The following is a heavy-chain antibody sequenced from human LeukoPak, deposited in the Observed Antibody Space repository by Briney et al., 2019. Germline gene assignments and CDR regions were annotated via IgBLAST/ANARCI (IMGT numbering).Heavy chain of an antibody. D-gene: IGHD2-21*02. Sequence: GGSLRLSCAASGFTFSSYWMSWVRQAPGKGLEWVAIIKQDGSEKYYVDSVKGRFTISRDNAKNSLFLQMNSLRAEDTAVYYCARGEVVTASLPDYFYYYMDVWGKGTTVTISS. V-gene: IGHV3-7*01. J-gene: IGHJ6*03. CDR1: GFTFSSYW. CDR3: ARGEVVTASLPDYFYYYMDV. CDR2: IKQDGSEK.